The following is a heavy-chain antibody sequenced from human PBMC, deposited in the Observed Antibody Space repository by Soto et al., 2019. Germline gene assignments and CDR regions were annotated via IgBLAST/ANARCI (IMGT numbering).Heavy chain of an antibody. Sequence: QVQLVQSGGEVKKPGASVNVSCKTSGYTFTNYGISWVRQAPGQGLEFMGWNTTYNGNTNYAQKFQDRVTMTRDTSTSTAYMELRSLRSDDTAMYYCATFLQLRPLGYWGQGTLVTVSS. V-gene: IGHV1-18*01. CDR1: GYTFTNYG. CDR2: NTTYNGNT. D-gene: IGHD1-1*01. J-gene: IGHJ4*02. CDR3: ATFLQLRPLGY.